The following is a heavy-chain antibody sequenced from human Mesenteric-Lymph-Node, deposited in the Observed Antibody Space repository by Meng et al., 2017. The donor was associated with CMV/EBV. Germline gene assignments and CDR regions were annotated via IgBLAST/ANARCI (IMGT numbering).Heavy chain of an antibody. CDR1: GGSFSGYY. Sequence: SETLSLTCAVYGGSFSGYYWSWIRQPPGKGLEWIGEINHSGSTNYNPPLKSRVTISVDTSKNQFSLKLSSVTAADTAVYYCASSPLVPAVPVYFDYWGQGTLVTVSS. CDR3: ASSPLVPAVPVYFDY. D-gene: IGHD2-2*01. J-gene: IGHJ4*02. CDR2: INHSGST. V-gene: IGHV4-34*01.